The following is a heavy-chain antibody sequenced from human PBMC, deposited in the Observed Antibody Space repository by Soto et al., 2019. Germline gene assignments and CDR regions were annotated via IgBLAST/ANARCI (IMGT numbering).Heavy chain of an antibody. D-gene: IGHD2-15*01. V-gene: IGHV2-5*02. CDR2: IYWDDDK. Sequence: QITLKESGPTLVKPTQTLTLTCTFSGFSLSTSGVGVGWIRQPPGKALEWLALIYWDDDKRYSPSLKSRLTITKDTSKKPVILTMTNMDPVDTATYYCAHRPSYCSGGSCYSGFDYWGQGTLVTVSS. J-gene: IGHJ4*02. CDR1: GFSLSTSGVG. CDR3: AHRPSYCSGGSCYSGFDY.